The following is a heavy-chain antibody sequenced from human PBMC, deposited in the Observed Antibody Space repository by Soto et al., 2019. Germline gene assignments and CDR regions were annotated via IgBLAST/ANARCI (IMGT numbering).Heavy chain of an antibody. CDR3: ARATYYYDSSGYYPFDY. V-gene: IGHV1-69*13. Sequence: SVKVSCKASGGTFSSYAISWVRQAPGQGLEWMGGIIPIFGTANYAQKFQGRVTITADESTGTAYMELSSLRSEDTAVYYCARATYYYDSSGYYPFDYWGQGTLVTVSS. D-gene: IGHD3-22*01. J-gene: IGHJ4*02. CDR1: GGTFSSYA. CDR2: IIPIFGTA.